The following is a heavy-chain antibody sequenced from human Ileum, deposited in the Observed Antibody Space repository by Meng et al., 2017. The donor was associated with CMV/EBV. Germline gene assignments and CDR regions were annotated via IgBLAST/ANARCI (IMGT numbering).Heavy chain of an antibody. CDR2: TSSDGSNT. Sequence: GESLKISCAASGFTFSSYAMHWVRQAPGKGLEWVAVTSSDGSNTHYADSVKGRFTISRDNSKNTLYVQMNSLGAEDTAVYYCARDRDYHESSAAYYDAYAIWGQGTMVTVSS. D-gene: IGHD3-22*01. CDR1: GFTFSSYA. J-gene: IGHJ3*02. CDR3: ARDRDYHESSAAYYDAYAI. V-gene: IGHV3-30-3*01.